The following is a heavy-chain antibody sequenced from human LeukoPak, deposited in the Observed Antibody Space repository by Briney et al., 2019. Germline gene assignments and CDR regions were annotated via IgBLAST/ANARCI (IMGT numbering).Heavy chain of an antibody. CDR2: IYTSGST. CDR1: GGSISSYY. CDR3: ARDDRAGYYDSTFAFDI. V-gene: IGHV4-4*07. J-gene: IGHJ3*02. Sequence: KPSETLSLTCTASGGSISSYYWSWLRQPAGKRLEWIVRIYTSGSTSYNPSLKSRVTMSVDTSKNQFSLKLSSVAAADTAVYYCARDDRAGYYDSTFAFDIWGQGTMVTVSS. D-gene: IGHD3-22*01.